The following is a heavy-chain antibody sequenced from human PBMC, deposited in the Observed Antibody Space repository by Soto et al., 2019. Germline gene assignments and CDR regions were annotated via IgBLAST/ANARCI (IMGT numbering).Heavy chain of an antibody. J-gene: IGHJ6*02. CDR2: ISGSSFTT. V-gene: IGHV3-23*01. D-gene: IGHD3-10*01. CDR1: GFSFTSYA. Sequence: PGGSLRLSCAASGFSFTSYAMNWVRQAPGKGLEWVSVISGSSFTTYYSDSVKGRVAISRDNSKNTLYLQMNSLRPEDTAVYYCAKDLYGSETYTYYCGMDVWGQGTTVTVSS. CDR3: AKDLYGSETYTYYCGMDV.